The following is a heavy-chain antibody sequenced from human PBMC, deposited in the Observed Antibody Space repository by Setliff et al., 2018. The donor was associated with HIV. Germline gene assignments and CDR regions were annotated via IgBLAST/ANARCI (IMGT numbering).Heavy chain of an antibody. CDR1: GFTFGDYS. J-gene: IGHJ4*02. Sequence: GGSLRLSCRGSGFTFGDYSMSWVRQAPGKGLEWVGFIRSKAYGGTTEYAASVKGRFTLSRDDSRNIAYLQMNSLKTEDTAVYYCARDGGEYWGQGTLVTVSS. CDR3: ARDGGEY. D-gene: IGHD3-16*01. CDR2: IRSKAYGGTT. V-gene: IGHV3-49*04.